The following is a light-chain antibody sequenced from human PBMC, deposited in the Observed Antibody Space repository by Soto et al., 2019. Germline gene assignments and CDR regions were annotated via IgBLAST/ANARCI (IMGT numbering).Light chain of an antibody. Sequence: QSVLTQPPSASGTPGQRVTISCSGSSSNIGSNYVYWYQQLPGTAPKLLIYTNNQRPSGVPDRFSGSKSGTSASLAISGLHSEDEADYYCAAWDDSLSGQVVGGGTKLTVL. J-gene: IGLJ3*02. CDR3: AAWDDSLSGQV. V-gene: IGLV1-47*02. CDR1: SSNIGSNY. CDR2: TNN.